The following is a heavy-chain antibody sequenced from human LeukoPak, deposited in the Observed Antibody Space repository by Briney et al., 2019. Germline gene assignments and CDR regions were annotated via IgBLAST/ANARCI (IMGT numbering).Heavy chain of an antibody. CDR2: IDWDDDT. J-gene: IGHJ4*02. CDR3: ARVVVVGPLFFDY. CDR1: GFSLSTSGMS. D-gene: IGHD2-15*01. V-gene: IGHV2-70*17. Sequence: ESGPALVKLTQTPTLTCTFSGFSLSTSGMSVSWIRQPPGKALEWLARIDWDDDTFYRTSLKTRLTISKDTSKNQVVLIMTNMDPVDTATYYSARVVVVGPLFFDYWGQGTLVTVSS.